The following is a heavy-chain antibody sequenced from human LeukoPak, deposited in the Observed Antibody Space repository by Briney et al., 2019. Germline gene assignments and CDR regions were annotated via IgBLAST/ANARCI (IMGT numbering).Heavy chain of an antibody. Sequence: GESLRLSCAASGFTFDDYAMHWVRQAPGKGLEWVSGISWNSGSIGYADSVKGRFTISRDNAKNSLYLQMNSLRAEDTALYYCAKDMSPGYSSSWEYYFDYWGQGTLVTVSS. CDR3: AKDMSPGYSSSWEYYFDY. J-gene: IGHJ4*02. V-gene: IGHV3-9*01. D-gene: IGHD6-13*01. CDR1: GFTFDDYA. CDR2: ISWNSGSI.